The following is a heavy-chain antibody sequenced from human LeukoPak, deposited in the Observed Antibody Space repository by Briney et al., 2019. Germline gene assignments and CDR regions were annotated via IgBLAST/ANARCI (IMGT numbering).Heavy chain of an antibody. CDR1: GGSISSYY. CDR2: IYYSGST. J-gene: IGHJ5*02. Sequence: SETLSLTCTVSGGSISSYYWSWIRQPPGKGLEWIGYIYYSGSTNYNPSLKSRVTISVDTSKNQFSLKLSSVTAAETAVYYCARDTAYYGSGSLYNWFDPWGQGTLVTVSS. CDR3: ARDTAYYGSGSLYNWFDP. D-gene: IGHD3-10*01. V-gene: IGHV4-59*01.